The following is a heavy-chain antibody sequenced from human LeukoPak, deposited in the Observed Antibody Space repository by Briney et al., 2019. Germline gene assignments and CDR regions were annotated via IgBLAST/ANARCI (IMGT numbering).Heavy chain of an antibody. D-gene: IGHD6-19*01. CDR1: GYTFTGYY. Sequence: ASVKVSCKASGYTFTGYYMHWVRQAPGQGLEWMGIIDPSGGSTSYAQKFQGRVTMTRDMSTSTVYMELSSLRSEDTAVYYCARDGSSGWYYFDYWGQGTLVTVSS. V-gene: IGHV1-46*01. J-gene: IGHJ4*02. CDR3: ARDGSSGWYYFDY. CDR2: IDPSGGST.